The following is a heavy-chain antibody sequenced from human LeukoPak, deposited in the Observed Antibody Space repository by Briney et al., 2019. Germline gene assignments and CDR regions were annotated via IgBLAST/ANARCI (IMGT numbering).Heavy chain of an antibody. V-gene: IGHV1-69*05. J-gene: IGHJ4*02. Sequence: GASVKVSCKASGGTFSSYAISWVRQAPGQGLEWMGGIIPIFGTANYAQKVQGRVTMTTYTSNTTAYMELRSLRSDDTAVYYCARGSSGSAPISADYWGQGTLVIVSS. CDR3: ARGSSGSAPISADY. CDR1: GGTFSSYA. CDR2: IIPIFGTA. D-gene: IGHD3-10*01.